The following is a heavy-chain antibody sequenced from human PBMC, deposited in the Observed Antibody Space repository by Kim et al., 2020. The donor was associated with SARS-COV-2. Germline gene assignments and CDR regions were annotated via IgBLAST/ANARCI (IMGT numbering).Heavy chain of an antibody. Sequence: EASVKGRFTISRDNSTNTLYLQMNSLRAEDTAVYYCARGTYHYDSSGYLSWGQGTIVTVS. V-gene: IGHV3-33*01. J-gene: IGHJ3*01. CDR3: ARGTYHYDSSGYLS. D-gene: IGHD3-22*01.